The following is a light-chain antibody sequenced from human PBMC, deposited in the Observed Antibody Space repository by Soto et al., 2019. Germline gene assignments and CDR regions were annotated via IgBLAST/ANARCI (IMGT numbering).Light chain of an antibody. J-gene: IGKJ1*01. CDR2: DAS. CDR1: QSISNW. Sequence: DIQMTQSPSTLSSSVGDRVTITCRASQSISNWLAWYQQKPGKAPKLLTYDASSLQSGVPSRFSGSGSGTDFTLTISSLQPDDFATYYCQQYNTYWTFGQGTKVDIK. V-gene: IGKV1-5*01. CDR3: QQYNTYWT.